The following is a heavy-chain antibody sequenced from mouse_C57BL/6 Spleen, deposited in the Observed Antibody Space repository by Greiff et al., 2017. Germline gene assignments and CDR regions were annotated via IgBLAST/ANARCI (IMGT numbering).Heavy chain of an antibody. CDR3: ASDYDYDGAWFAY. Sequence: QVQLQQPGAELVKPGASVKLSCKASGYTFTSYWMHWVKQRPGQGLEWIGMIHPNSGSTNYNEKFKSKATLTVDKSSSTAYMQLSSLTSEDSAVYYCASDYDYDGAWFAYWGQGTLVTVSA. J-gene: IGHJ3*01. D-gene: IGHD2-4*01. CDR2: IHPNSGST. V-gene: IGHV1-64*01. CDR1: GYTFTSYW.